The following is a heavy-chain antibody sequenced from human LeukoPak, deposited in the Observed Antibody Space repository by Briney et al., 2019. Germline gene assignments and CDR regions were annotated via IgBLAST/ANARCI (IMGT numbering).Heavy chain of an antibody. J-gene: IGHJ4*02. D-gene: IGHD2-21*02. CDR2: INRSGST. CDR3: ARGGFYCGDDCYVDY. CDR1: GGSLNYYY. Sequence: TSETLSLTCAVYGGSLNYYYWSWIRQSPEKGLEWIGEINRSGSTNYNPSLKSRVSISVDTSKNQFSLKLSSVTAADTAIYYCARGGFYCGDDCYVDYWGQGALVTVSS. V-gene: IGHV4-34*01.